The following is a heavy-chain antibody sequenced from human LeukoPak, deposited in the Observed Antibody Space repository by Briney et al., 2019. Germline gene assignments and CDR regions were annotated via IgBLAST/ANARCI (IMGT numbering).Heavy chain of an antibody. D-gene: IGHD3-10*01. CDR3: AREVREGYFDY. Sequence: SQTLSLTCTVSGGSISSYYWSWIRQPPGEGLEWIGYIYYSGTTNYNPSLKSRVTMSVDTSKNQFSLKLSSVTAADTAVYYCAREVREGYFDYWGQGTLVTVSS. CDR2: IYYSGTT. V-gene: IGHV4-59*12. CDR1: GGSISSYY. J-gene: IGHJ4*02.